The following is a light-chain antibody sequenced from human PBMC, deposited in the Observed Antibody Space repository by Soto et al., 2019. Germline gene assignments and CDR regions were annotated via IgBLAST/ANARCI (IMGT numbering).Light chain of an antibody. Sequence: DIPMTQSPSSLSASVGDRVTITCQASQDITNYLNWFQQKPGKAPKLLIYDASNLETGVPSRFSGSGSGTDFTFTISSLQPEDIATYYCQQYVNLPLTFGPGTKVDIK. CDR3: QQYVNLPLT. V-gene: IGKV1-33*01. CDR2: DAS. J-gene: IGKJ3*01. CDR1: QDITNY.